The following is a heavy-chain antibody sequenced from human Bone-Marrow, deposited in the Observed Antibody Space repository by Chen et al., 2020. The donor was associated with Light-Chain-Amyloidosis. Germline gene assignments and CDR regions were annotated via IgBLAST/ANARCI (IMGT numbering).Heavy chain of an antibody. Sequence: LESGGGLIQPGGSLRLSCAASGFTFTTYALSWVRQATGKGLEGGSAMSSGGGSTYYADSVNGQSTISRDNSRNTLYLQMNSLGVEDTAVYYCAKVWYASGTYFEYWGQGTLVTVSS. CDR3: AKVWYASGTYFEY. CDR2: MSSGGGST. D-gene: IGHD1-26*01. V-gene: IGHV3-23*01. CDR1: GFTFTTYA. J-gene: IGHJ4*02.